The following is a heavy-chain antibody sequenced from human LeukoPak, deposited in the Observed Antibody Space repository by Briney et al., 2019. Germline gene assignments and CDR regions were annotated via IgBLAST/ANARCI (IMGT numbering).Heavy chain of an antibody. Sequence: SETLSLTCAVYGGSFSGYYWSWIRQPPGKGLEWIGEINHSGSTNYNPSLKSRVTIPVDTSKNQFSLKLSSVTAADTAVYYCARARVGSYYYYYGMDVWGQGTTVTVSS. CDR3: ARARVGSYYYYYGMDV. CDR1: GGSFSGYY. CDR2: INHSGST. J-gene: IGHJ6*02. D-gene: IGHD3-16*01. V-gene: IGHV4-34*01.